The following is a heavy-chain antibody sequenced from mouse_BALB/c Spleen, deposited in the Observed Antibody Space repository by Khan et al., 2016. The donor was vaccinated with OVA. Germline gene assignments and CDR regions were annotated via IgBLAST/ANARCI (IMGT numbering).Heavy chain of an antibody. CDR2: IYPGSGST. CDR1: GYTFTSYW. V-gene: IGHV1S22*01. Sequence: LQQSGSELVRPGASVKLSCKASGYTFTSYWMHWVKQRPGQGLEWIGDIYPGSGSTNYDEKFKSKATLTVDTSSSTAYMQLSSLTSEDSAVYCCTGWSYWFAYWGQGTLVTVSA. CDR3: TGWSYWFAY. D-gene: IGHD2-12*01. J-gene: IGHJ3*01.